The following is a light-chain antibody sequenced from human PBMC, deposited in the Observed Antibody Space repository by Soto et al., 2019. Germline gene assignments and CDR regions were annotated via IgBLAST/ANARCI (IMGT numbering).Light chain of an antibody. J-gene: IGKJ2*01. V-gene: IGKV3-20*01. CDR1: QSVSSSY. CDR3: QPYGSSPLT. CDR2: GAS. Sequence: EIVLTQSPGTLSLSPGERATLSCRASQSVSSSYLAWYQQKPGQAPRLLIYGASSRATGIPDRFSGSGSGTEFTLTISRMEPEDFAVYYCQPYGSSPLTFGQGTKLEIK.